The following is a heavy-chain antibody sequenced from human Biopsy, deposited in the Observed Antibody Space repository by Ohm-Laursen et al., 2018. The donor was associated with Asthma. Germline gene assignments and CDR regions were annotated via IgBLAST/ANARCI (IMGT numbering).Heavy chain of an antibody. D-gene: IGHD2-2*01. CDR3: ARKAGSCISRTCYSLDF. V-gene: IGHV1-69*01. CDR2: ISSVFGTT. Sequence: SSVKVSCKSLGGTFNTYVIGWVRQAPGQGLEWMGGISSVFGTTTYPQKFQDRVTITADDSTSTVYMELSSLRSEDTAVYYCARKAGSCISRTCYSLDFWGQGTLVTVSS. CDR1: GGTFNTYV. J-gene: IGHJ4*02.